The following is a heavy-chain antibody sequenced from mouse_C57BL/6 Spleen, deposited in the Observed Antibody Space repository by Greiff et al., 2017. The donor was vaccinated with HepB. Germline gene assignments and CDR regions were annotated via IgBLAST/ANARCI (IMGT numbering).Heavy chain of an antibody. D-gene: IGHD3-2*02. J-gene: IGHJ4*01. CDR1: GYTFTGSW. V-gene: IGHV1-9*01. CDR3: AREGQLRLLSMDY. CDR2: ILPGNGST. Sequence: QVQLQQSGAELMKPGASVKLSCKATGYTFTGSWLEWVKQRPGLGLEWIGEILPGNGSTNYNEKFKGKAPFTADTSSNTAYMQLSSLTTEESAIYYCAREGQLRLLSMDYWGQGTSVTVSS.